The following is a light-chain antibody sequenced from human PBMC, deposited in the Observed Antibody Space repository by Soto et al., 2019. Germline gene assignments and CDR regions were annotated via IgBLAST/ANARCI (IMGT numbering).Light chain of an antibody. CDR1: ESINRY. CDR2: AAS. J-gene: IGKJ1*01. CDR3: QQSYRTPWT. V-gene: IGKV1-39*01. Sequence: DIQMTQSPSSLSASVGDRVTITCRASESINRYLNWFQQRPGKAPKLLIYAASSLQSGVPSRFSGSESGTEVTLTISSLQPEDSATYYCQQSYRTPWTFGQGTKVEIK.